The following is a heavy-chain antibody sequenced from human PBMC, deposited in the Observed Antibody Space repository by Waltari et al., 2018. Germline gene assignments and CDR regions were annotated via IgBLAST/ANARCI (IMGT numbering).Heavy chain of an antibody. D-gene: IGHD3-3*01. CDR1: GGSFSGYY. Sequence: QVQLQQWGAGLLKPSETLSLTCAVYGGSFSGYYWSWIRQPPGKGLEWIGEINHSGRTNYNPSLKSRVTISVDTSKNQFSLKLSSVTAADTAVYYCARARWAKGSGYHPGLDYWGQGTLVTVSS. V-gene: IGHV4-34*01. CDR2: INHSGRT. J-gene: IGHJ4*02. CDR3: ARARWAKGSGYHPGLDY.